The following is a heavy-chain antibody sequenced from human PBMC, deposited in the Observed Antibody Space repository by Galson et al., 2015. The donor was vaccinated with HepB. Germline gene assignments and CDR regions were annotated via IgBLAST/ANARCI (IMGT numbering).Heavy chain of an antibody. V-gene: IGHV3-74*01. J-gene: IGHJ4*02. CDR3: ARDVIAVVPGAPPTLDH. D-gene: IGHD2-21*01. CDR1: GFTFSDFW. Sequence: SLRLSCAASGFTFSDFWMHWVRQAPGERQVWVARINPSGSAAGYADSVKGRFTLSRDNTRSTLYLQLDSLRGDDTAVYYCARDVIAVVPGAPPTLDHWGQGTLVTVSS. CDR2: INPSGSAA.